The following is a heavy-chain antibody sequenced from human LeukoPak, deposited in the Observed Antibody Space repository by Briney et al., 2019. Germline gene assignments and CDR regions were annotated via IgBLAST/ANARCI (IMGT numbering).Heavy chain of an antibody. J-gene: IGHJ4*02. D-gene: IGHD3-10*01. Sequence: GASVKVSSKASGYTFTSYDINWVRQATGQGLEWMGWMNPNSGNTGYAQKFQGRVTITRNTSISTAYMELSSLRPEDTAVYYCARGQYYYGSGSGDYFDYWGQGTLVTVSS. V-gene: IGHV1-8*03. CDR2: MNPNSGNT. CDR1: GYTFTSYD. CDR3: ARGQYYYGSGSGDYFDY.